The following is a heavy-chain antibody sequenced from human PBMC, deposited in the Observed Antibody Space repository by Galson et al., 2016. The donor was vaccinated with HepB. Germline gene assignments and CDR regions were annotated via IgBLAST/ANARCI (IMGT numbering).Heavy chain of an antibody. CDR3: ATPYCASSRCFSNWFEP. Sequence: SVKVSCKVSGDSLTQLSIHWVRQTPTKGLEWMGGFDPEDGERIYAQKFQDRVTLTADTSTDTVYMDLSSLRSDDTAVYYCATPYCASSRCFSNWFEPWGQGTLVTVSS. CDR2: FDPEDGER. J-gene: IGHJ5*02. D-gene: IGHD2-2*01. V-gene: IGHV1-24*01. CDR1: GDSLTQLS.